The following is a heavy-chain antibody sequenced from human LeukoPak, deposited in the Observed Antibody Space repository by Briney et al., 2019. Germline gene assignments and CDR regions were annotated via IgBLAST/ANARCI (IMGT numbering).Heavy chain of an antibody. J-gene: IGHJ4*02. V-gene: IGHV3-23*01. D-gene: IGHD3-10*01. CDR1: GFTFSSYA. Sequence: LLGGSLRLSCAASGFTFSSYAMSWVRQAPGKGLEWVSAISGSAGDTHYADSVKGRFTISRDNSKDTMYLQMNTLRAEDTGLYYCAKEVSFGDLLSIDYWGQGTLVTVSS. CDR2: ISGSAGDT. CDR3: AKEVSFGDLLSIDY.